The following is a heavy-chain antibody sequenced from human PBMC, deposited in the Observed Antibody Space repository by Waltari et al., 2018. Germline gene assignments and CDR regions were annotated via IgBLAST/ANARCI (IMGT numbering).Heavy chain of an antibody. CDR3: ARDRGLRGGYDS. CDR1: GGSISSGNW. J-gene: IGHJ5*02. V-gene: IGHV4-4*02. CDR2: IYHSGGT. Sequence: QVQLQESGPGLVKPSGTLSLTCDVYGGSISSGNWWSWVRQPPGKGLEWIGEIYHSGGTNYNPSLKSRLSISLDKSKNQFSLNLSSVTAADTAVYYCARDRGLRGGYDSWGQGTLVTVSS. D-gene: IGHD5-12*01.